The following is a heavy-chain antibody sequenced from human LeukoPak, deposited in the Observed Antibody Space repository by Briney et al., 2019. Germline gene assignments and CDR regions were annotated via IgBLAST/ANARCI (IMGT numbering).Heavy chain of an antibody. CDR2: ITSSSETI. CDR1: GFTFSSYS. V-gene: IGHV3-48*01. J-gene: IGHJ4*02. D-gene: IGHD3-10*02. CDR3: ARPYVSGGFDY. Sequence: GGSLRLSCAASGFTFSSYSMNWVRQAPGKGLEWVSYITSSSETIYYADSVKGRFTVSRDNAKNSLYLQMNSLRAEDTAVYYCARPYVSGGFDYWGQGTLVTVSS.